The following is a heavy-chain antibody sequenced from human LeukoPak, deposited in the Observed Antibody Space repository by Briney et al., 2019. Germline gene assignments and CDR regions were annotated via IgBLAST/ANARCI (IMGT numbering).Heavy chain of an antibody. CDR1: GDSVSGNSGA. Sequence: SQTLSLTCAISGDSVSGNSGAWTWIRQSPSRGPEWLGRTYYRSKWRNDYSVSVKSRITINPDTSKNQFSLQLKSVTPEDTAVYYCVRAFRGFSGYDAFDIWGQGIMVTVSS. J-gene: IGHJ3*02. D-gene: IGHD5-12*01. V-gene: IGHV6-1*01. CDR3: VRAFRGFSGYDAFDI. CDR2: TYYRSKWRN.